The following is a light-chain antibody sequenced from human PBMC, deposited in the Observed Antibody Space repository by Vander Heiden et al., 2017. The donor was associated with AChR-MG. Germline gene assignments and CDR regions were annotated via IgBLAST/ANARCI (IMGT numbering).Light chain of an antibody. J-gene: IGLJ2*01. CDR1: NIGSKS. Sequence: SYVLTQPPSVSVAPGKTARITCGGNNIGSKSVHWYQQKPGQAPVLVIYLDSDRPSGIPERFSGSNSGNTATLTISRVEVGDEADYYCQVWDNSSDQVVFGGGTKLTVL. CDR3: QVWDNSSDQVV. CDR2: LDS. V-gene: IGLV3-21*04.